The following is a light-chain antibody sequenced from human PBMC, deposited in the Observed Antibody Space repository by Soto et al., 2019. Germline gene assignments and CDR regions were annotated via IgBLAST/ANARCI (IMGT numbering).Light chain of an antibody. V-gene: IGLV2-14*01. CDR2: EVR. J-gene: IGLJ1*01. Sequence: QSVLTQPASVSGSPGQSITISCTGTSSDVGGYNYVSWYQQPPGKAPKLMIYEVRNRPSGVSNRFSGSKSGNTASLTISGLQAEDEADYYCSSYTSSSTTYVFGTGTKVTVL. CDR1: SSDVGGYNY. CDR3: SSYTSSSTTYV.